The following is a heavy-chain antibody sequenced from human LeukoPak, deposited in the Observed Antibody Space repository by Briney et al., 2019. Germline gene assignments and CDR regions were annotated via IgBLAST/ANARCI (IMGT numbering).Heavy chain of an antibody. V-gene: IGHV4-34*01. J-gene: IGHJ5*02. Sequence: SETLSLTCAVYGGSFSGYYWSWIRQPPGKGLEWIGEINHSGSTNYNPSLKSRVTISVDTSENQFSLKLSSVTAADTAVYYCARRKGYVGWFDPWGQGTLVTVSS. CDR1: GGSFSGYY. CDR3: ARRKGYVGWFDP. CDR2: INHSGST. D-gene: IGHD1-1*01.